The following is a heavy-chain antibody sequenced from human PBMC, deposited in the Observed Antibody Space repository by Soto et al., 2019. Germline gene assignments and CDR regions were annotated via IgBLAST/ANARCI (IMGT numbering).Heavy chain of an antibody. Sequence: GGSLRLSCAGSGLSFKNTWMSWVRQAPGEGLEWVGRIRSKTDGGTEDYGAPVKGRFTISRDDSENKVYLQMNSLKIEDTALYYCTTDTPYTIRFGLDYWGQGTLVTVSS. CDR3: TTDTPYTIRFGLDY. V-gene: IGHV3-15*01. CDR1: GLSFKNTW. D-gene: IGHD3-10*01. CDR2: IRSKTDGGTE. J-gene: IGHJ4*02.